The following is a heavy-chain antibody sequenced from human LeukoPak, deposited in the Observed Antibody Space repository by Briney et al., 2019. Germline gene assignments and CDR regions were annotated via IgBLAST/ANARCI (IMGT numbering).Heavy chain of an antibody. D-gene: IGHD4-17*01. V-gene: IGHV4-61*01. CDR1: GGSLSSGSYY. CDR3: AVETTVTNWFDP. Sequence: SETLSLTCTVSGGSLSSGSYYWSWIRQPPGKGLEWIGYIYYSGSTNYNPSLKSRVTISVDTSKNQFSLKLSSVTAADTAVYYCAVETTVTNWFDPWGQGTLVTVSS. J-gene: IGHJ5*02. CDR2: IYYSGST.